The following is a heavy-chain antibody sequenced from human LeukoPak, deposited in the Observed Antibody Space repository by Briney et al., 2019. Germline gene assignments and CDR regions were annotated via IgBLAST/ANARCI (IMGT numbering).Heavy chain of an antibody. CDR1: GGSISSYY. Sequence: PSETLSLTCTVSGGSISSYYWSWIRQPPGKGLEWIGYIYYSGSTNYNPSLKSRVTISVDTSKNQFSLKLSSVTAADTAVYYCARSLLERIAVAGPPGDYWGQGTLVTVSS. V-gene: IGHV4-59*01. CDR3: ARSLLERIAVAGPPGDY. CDR2: IYYSGST. J-gene: IGHJ4*02. D-gene: IGHD6-19*01.